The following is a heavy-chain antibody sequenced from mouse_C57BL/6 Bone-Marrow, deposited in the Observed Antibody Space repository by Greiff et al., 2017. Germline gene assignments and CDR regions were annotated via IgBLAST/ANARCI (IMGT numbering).Heavy chain of an antibody. CDR2: IDPEDGET. Sequence: EVKVEESGAELVKPGASVKLSCTASGFNIKDYYMHWVKQRTEQGLEWIGRIDPEDGETKYAPKFQGKATITADTSSNTAYLQLSSLTSEDTAVHYWARRGNLAWFAYWGQGTLVTVSA. D-gene: IGHD2-1*01. CDR1: GFNIKDYY. J-gene: IGHJ3*01. V-gene: IGHV14-2*01. CDR3: ARRGNLAWFAY.